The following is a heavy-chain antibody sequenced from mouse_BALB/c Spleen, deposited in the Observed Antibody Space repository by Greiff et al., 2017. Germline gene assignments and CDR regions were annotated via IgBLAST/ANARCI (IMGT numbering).Heavy chain of an antibody. Sequence: VQLVESGPGLVAPSQSLSITCTVSGFSLTGYGVNWVRQPPGKGLEWLGMIWGDGSTDYNSALKSRLSISKDNSKSQVFLKMNSLQTDDTARYYCARDDGSSYDWFAYWGQGTLVTVSA. CDR2: IWGDGST. CDR1: GFSLTGYG. CDR3: ARDDGSSYDWFAY. V-gene: IGHV2-6-7*01. D-gene: IGHD1-1*01. J-gene: IGHJ3*01.